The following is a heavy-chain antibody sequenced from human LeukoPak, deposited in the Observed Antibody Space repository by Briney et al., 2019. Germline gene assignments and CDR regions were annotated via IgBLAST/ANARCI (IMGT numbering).Heavy chain of an antibody. CDR2: IKQDGSEK. Sequence: GGSLRLSCAASGFTFSSYWMSWVRQAPGKGLEWVANIKQDGSEKYYVDSVKGRFTISRDNAKNSLYLQMNSLRAEDTAVYYYSRTPRSWYQGYYYYYMDVWGKGTTVTVSS. CDR1: GFTFSSYW. J-gene: IGHJ6*03. D-gene: IGHD6-13*01. V-gene: IGHV3-7*01. CDR3: SRTPRSWYQGYYYYYMDV.